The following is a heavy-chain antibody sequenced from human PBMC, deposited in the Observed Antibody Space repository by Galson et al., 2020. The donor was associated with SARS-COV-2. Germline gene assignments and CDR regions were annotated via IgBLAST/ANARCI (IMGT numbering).Heavy chain of an antibody. Sequence: ETSETLSLTCTVSGGSINSSSYYWSWIRQPPGKGLEWMGTIYYSGSTYYSPSLKSRVTISVDTSKNQFSLKLTSVTAADTSFYYCARRGLYRSGRGFFDIWGRGTLVTVSS. CDR1: GGSINSSSYY. CDR2: IYYSGST. J-gene: IGHJ2*01. D-gene: IGHD6-19*01. CDR3: ARRGLYRSGRGFFDI. V-gene: IGHV4-39*01.